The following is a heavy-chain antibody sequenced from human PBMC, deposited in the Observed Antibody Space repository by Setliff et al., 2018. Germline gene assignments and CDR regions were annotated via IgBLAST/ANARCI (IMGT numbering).Heavy chain of an antibody. Sequence: PGGSLRLSCAASGFSFANYAMHWVRQVPGKGLEWVSGINWNSRSVAYADSVKGRFTISRDNAKNSLYLQMNSLRADDTAVYYCARDPVRGDGCNYDQWGQGTLVTVSS. V-gene: IGHV3-9*01. D-gene: IGHD5-12*01. CDR1: GFSFANYA. J-gene: IGHJ4*02. CDR3: ARDPVRGDGCNYDQ. CDR2: INWNSRSV.